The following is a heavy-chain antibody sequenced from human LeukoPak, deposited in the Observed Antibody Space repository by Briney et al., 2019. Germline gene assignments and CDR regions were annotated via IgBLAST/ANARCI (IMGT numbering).Heavy chain of an antibody. V-gene: IGHV1-2*04. CDR3: ARDEGSGSYGLGGPIAS. D-gene: IGHD1-26*01. Sequence: ASVKVSCKASGYTFTGYYMHWVRQAPGQGLEWMGWINPNSGGTNYAQKFQGWVTMTRYTFIITAYMELSRLRSDDTAVYYCARDEGSGSYGLGGPIASWGQGNLVTVSS. J-gene: IGHJ5*02. CDR2: INPNSGGT. CDR1: GYTFTGYY.